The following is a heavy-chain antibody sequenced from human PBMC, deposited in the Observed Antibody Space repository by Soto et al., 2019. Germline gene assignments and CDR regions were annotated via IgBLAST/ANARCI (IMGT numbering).Heavy chain of an antibody. CDR3: VRANYFDY. V-gene: IGHV4-59*01. J-gene: IGHJ4*02. CDR2: IHYSGTT. Sequence: WTWFRQPPGKGLEWIGDIHYSGTTNYSPSLKSRVIISQDRPKNQFSLRLSSVTAADTAVYYCVRANYFDYWGQGTLVTVSS. D-gene: IGHD2-8*01.